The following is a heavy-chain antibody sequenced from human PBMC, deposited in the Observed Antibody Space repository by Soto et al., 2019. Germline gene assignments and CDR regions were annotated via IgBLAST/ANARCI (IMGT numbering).Heavy chain of an antibody. D-gene: IGHD6-6*01. CDR2: ISGSGGST. CDR3: EKPATEYSSSQYFDY. CDR1: GFTFSSYA. J-gene: IGHJ4*02. Sequence: GGSLRLSCAASGFTFSSYAMSWVRQAPGKGLEWVSAISGSGGSTYYADSVKGRFTISRDNSKNTLYLQMSSLRAEDTAVYYCEKPATEYSSSQYFDYWGQGTLVTVSS. V-gene: IGHV3-23*01.